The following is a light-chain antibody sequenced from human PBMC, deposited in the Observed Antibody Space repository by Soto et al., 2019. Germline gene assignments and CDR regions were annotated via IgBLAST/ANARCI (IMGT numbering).Light chain of an antibody. V-gene: IGKV3-11*01. CDR3: QHRYNWLIT. CDR2: DAS. Sequence: IVLTHSPATLSCSPGERATLSVRASQSVSSYLAWYQQKPGQAPRLLIYDASNRATGIPARFSGSGSGTDFTLTISSLEPEDFAVYYCQHRYNWLITFGQGTRLEIK. CDR1: QSVSSY. J-gene: IGKJ5*01.